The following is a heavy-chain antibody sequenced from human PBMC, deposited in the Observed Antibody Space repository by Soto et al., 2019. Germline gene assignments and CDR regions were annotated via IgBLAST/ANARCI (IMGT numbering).Heavy chain of an antibody. J-gene: IGHJ4*02. Sequence: GSLRLSCAASGFTFSFYSMNWVRQAPGKGLEWVSYISSSGDTIYYADSVKGRFTISRDNAKNSLYLQMNSLRDEDTAVYYCASPYCTGNSCHSILGYYWGQGTLVTAPQ. CDR3: ASPYCTGNSCHSILGYY. CDR1: GFTFSFYS. D-gene: IGHD2-8*02. V-gene: IGHV3-48*02. CDR2: ISSSGDTI.